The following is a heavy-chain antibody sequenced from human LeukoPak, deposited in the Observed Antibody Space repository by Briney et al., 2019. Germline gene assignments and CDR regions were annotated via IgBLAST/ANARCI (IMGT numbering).Heavy chain of an antibody. CDR2: ISGSGGST. Sequence: PGGSLRLSCAASGFTFSSYALSWVRQAPGKGLEWVSAISGSGGSTYYADSVQGRFTISRGNSKSTLCLQMNSLRAEDTAVYYCAKDRYDYGGNFYYYWGQGTLVTISS. D-gene: IGHD4-23*01. V-gene: IGHV3-23*01. CDR3: AKDRYDYGGNFYYY. CDR1: GFTFSSYA. J-gene: IGHJ4*02.